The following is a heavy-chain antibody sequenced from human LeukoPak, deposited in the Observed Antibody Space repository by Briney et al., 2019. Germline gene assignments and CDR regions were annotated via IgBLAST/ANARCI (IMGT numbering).Heavy chain of an antibody. J-gene: IGHJ4*02. CDR1: GGSVSTGSYY. Sequence: SETLSLTCTVSGGSVSTGSYYRSWIRQPPGKGLEWIGHIFYSGNTNYNPSLKSRVTISVDTSKNQFSLKLSSVTAADTAVYYCARGLDDYIWGSYRYTRTIPFDYWGQGTLVTVSS. V-gene: IGHV4-61*01. CDR2: IFYSGNT. CDR3: ARGLDDYIWGSYRYTRTIPFDY. D-gene: IGHD3-16*02.